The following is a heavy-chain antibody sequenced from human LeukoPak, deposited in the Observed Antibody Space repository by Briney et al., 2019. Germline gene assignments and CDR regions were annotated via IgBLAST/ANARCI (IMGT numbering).Heavy chain of an antibody. CDR3: ARGKWNYPYDY. CDR2: IYSGGST. Sequence: GGSLRLSCAASGFTVSSNYMSWVRQAPGKGLEWVSVIYSGGSTYYADSVKGRFTISRDNSKNTVHLQMNSPRAEDTAVYYCARGKWNYPYDYWGQGTLVTVSS. V-gene: IGHV3-53*01. CDR1: GFTVSSNY. D-gene: IGHD1-7*01. J-gene: IGHJ4*02.